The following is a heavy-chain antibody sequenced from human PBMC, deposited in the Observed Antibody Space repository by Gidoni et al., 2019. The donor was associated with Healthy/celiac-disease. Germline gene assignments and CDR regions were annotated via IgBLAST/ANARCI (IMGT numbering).Heavy chain of an antibody. V-gene: IGHV4-39*07. CDR2: IYYSGST. Sequence: QLQLQESGPGLVKPSETLSLTCTVSGGSISSSSYYWGWIRQPPGKGLEWIGSIYYSGSTYYNPSLESRVTISVDTSKNQFSLKLSSVTAADTAVYYCARDLRIAAAGILAWGQGTLVTVSS. J-gene: IGHJ5*02. D-gene: IGHD6-13*01. CDR3: ARDLRIAAAGILA. CDR1: GGSISSSSYY.